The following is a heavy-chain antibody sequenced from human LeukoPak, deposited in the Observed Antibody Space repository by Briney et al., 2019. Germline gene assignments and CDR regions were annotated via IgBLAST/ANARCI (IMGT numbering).Heavy chain of an antibody. CDR2: ISSSGSTI. J-gene: IGHJ4*02. D-gene: IGHD3-22*01. Sequence: PGGSLRLSCAASGFTFSDYYMSSIRQAPGKGLEWVSCISSSGSTIYYADSVKGRFTISRDNAKNSLYLQMNSLRAEDTAVYYCARDSDSSGYCDYWGQGTLVTVSS. CDR3: ARDSDSSGYCDY. V-gene: IGHV3-11*04. CDR1: GFTFSDYY.